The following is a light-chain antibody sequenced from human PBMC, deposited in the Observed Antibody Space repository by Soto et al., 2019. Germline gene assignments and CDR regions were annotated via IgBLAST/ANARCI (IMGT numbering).Light chain of an antibody. CDR1: SGDIGGYNY. J-gene: IGLJ2*01. CDR3: SSYTTSNTLL. CDR2: DVS. V-gene: IGLV2-14*01. Sequence: QSALTQPASVSGSPGQSITIPCTGTSGDIGGYNYVSWYQQHPGKAPKLMIYDVSDRPSGVSNRFSGSKSGNTASLTISGLRAEDEADYYCSSYTTSNTLLFGGGTKLTVL.